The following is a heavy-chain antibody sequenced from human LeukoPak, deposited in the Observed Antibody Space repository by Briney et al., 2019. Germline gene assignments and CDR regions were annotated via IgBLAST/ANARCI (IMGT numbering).Heavy chain of an antibody. CDR3: ARVDTNDYGDYDFDY. D-gene: IGHD4-17*01. J-gene: IGHJ4*02. CDR1: GYAFSSYD. Sequence: SVKVSCKTSGYAFSSYDINWVRQATGQGLEWMGWMNPNSGNTGYAQKFQGRVTMTRNTSISTAYMELSSLRSEDTAVYYCARVDTNDYGDYDFDYWGQGTLVTVSS. V-gene: IGHV1-8*01. CDR2: MNPNSGNT.